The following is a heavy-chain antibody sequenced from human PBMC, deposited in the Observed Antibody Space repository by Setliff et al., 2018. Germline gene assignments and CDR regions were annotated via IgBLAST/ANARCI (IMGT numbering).Heavy chain of an antibody. CDR2: IYWDDDK. CDR3: AHRRGDYYDSSGYYYDY. D-gene: IGHD3-22*01. CDR1: GFSLSTSGVG. J-gene: IGHJ4*02. Sequence: SGPTLVNPTQTLTLTCTFSGFSLSTSGVGVGWIRQPPGKALEWLAIIYWDDDKRYSPSLKSRFTITKDTSKNQVVLTMTNMDPVDTATYYCAHRRGDYYDSSGYYYDYWGQGTLVTVSS. V-gene: IGHV2-5*02.